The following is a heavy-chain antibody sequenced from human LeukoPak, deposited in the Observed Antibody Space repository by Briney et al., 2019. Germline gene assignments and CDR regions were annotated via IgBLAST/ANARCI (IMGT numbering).Heavy chain of an antibody. CDR1: GGSISSYY. Sequence: SETLSLTCTVSGGSISSYYWSWIRQPAGKGLEWIGRIYTSGSTNYNPSLKSRVTMSVDTSKNQFSLKLSSVTAADTAVYYCAKRGSTTAPQNWYFDLWGRGTLVTVSS. D-gene: IGHD4-17*01. CDR2: IYTSGST. CDR3: AKRGSTTAPQNWYFDL. J-gene: IGHJ2*01. V-gene: IGHV4-4*07.